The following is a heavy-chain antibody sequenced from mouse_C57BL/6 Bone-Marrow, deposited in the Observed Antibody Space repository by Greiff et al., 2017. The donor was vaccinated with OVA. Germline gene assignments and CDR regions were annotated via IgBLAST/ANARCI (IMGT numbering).Heavy chain of an antibody. CDR2: INPSTGGT. CDR3: ANYYGSSYWYCDV. Sequence: EVKLVESGPELVKPGASVKISCKASGYSFTGYYLNWVKQSPEKSLEWIGEINPSTGGTTYNQKFKAKATLTVDKSSSTAYMQLKSLTSEDSAVYYCANYYGSSYWYCDVWGTGTTVTVSS. V-gene: IGHV1-42*01. D-gene: IGHD1-1*01. J-gene: IGHJ1*03. CDR1: GYSFTGYY.